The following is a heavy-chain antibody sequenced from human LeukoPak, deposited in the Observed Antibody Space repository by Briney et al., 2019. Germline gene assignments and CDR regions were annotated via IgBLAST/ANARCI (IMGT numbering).Heavy chain of an antibody. CDR3: ARVGDYGDYVNWFDP. CDR1: GYSISSGYY. V-gene: IGHV4-38-2*02. CDR2: GYHIGST. Sequence: SETLSLTCTVSGYSISSGYYWGLIRQPPGKGLEWIGSGYHIGSTYFNPSLRSRVTILIDIFKNQFSLKMSSVTAADTAIYYCARVGDYGDYVNWFDPWGPGTLVTVSS. D-gene: IGHD4-17*01. J-gene: IGHJ5*02.